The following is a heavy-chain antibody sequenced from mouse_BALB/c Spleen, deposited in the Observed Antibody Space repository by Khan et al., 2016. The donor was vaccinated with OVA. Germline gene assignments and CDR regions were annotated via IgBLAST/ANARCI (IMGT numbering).Heavy chain of an antibody. J-gene: IGHJ4*01. Sequence: QVQLKESGPGLVAPSQGLSITCTISGFSLTNYGVHWVRQPPGKGLEWLVVIWSDGSTTYNSALKSRLTITKDNSKSQVFLEMNSLQTDDTAIYFCARQPYYHYNVMDYWGQGTSVTVSS. CDR1: GFSLTNYG. D-gene: IGHD2-4*01. CDR3: ARQPYYHYNVMDY. V-gene: IGHV2-6-1*01. CDR2: IWSDGST.